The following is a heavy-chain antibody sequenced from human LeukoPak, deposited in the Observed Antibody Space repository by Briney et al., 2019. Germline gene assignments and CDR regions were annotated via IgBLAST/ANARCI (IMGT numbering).Heavy chain of an antibody. J-gene: IGHJ4*02. CDR3: ARLIWIQLWRREDY. Sequence: VSVKVSCKASGYTFTSYGISWVRQAPGQGLEWMGWISAYNGNTNYAQKLQGRVTMTTDTSTSTAYMELRSLRSDDTAVYYCARLIWIQLWRREDYWGQGTLVTVSS. V-gene: IGHV1-18*01. CDR1: GYTFTSYG. D-gene: IGHD5-18*01. CDR2: ISAYNGNT.